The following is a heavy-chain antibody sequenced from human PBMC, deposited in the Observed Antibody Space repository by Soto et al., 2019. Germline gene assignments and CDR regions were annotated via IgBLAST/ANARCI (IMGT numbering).Heavy chain of an antibody. D-gene: IGHD4-17*01. V-gene: IGHV2-5*02. J-gene: IGHJ4*02. CDR2: IYWDDDK. Sequence: SGPSWEPAQTLTLTCAFSGFSLTTYDMGVAWIRQPPGKALEWLALIYWDDDKGYSPSLKDRLAISKDTSRNQVVLTITNMDPGDTATYFCAHAGDYDLLTFDHWGPGTLVTVSS. CDR1: GFSLTTYDMG. CDR3: AHAGDYDLLTFDH.